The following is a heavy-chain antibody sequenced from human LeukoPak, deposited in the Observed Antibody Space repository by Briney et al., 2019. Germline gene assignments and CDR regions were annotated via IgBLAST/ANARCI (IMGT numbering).Heavy chain of an antibody. CDR3: ARSLRFLEWFVGFDP. D-gene: IGHD3-3*01. CDR2: IIPIFGTA. Sequence: ASVKVSCKASGGTFSSYAISWVRQAPGQGLEWMGGIIPIFGTANYAQKFQGRVTITADESTSTAYMELSSLRSEDTAVYYCARSLRFLEWFVGFDPWGQGTLVTVSS. J-gene: IGHJ5*02. CDR1: GGTFSSYA. V-gene: IGHV1-69*13.